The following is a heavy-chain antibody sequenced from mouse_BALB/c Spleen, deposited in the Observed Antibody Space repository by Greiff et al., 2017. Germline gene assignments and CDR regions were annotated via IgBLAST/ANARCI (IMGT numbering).Heavy chain of an antibody. CDR3: ARSYGYDAWFAY. CDR1: GYSFPSGYY. V-gene: IGHV3-6*02. CDR2: ISYDGSN. D-gene: IGHD2-2*01. Sequence: LQESGPGFVKPSQSLSLTCSVTGYSFPSGYYWNWIRQFPGNKLEWMGYISYDGSNNYNPSLKNRISITRDTTKNQFFLKLNSVTTEDTATYYYARSYGYDAWFAYWGQGTLVTVSA. J-gene: IGHJ3*01.